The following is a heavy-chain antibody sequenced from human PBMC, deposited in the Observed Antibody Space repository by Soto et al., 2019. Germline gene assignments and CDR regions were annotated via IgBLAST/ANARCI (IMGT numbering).Heavy chain of an antibody. Sequence: SETLSLTCIVSGGSISSYYWSWIRQPPGKGLEWIGYIYYSGSTNYNPSLKGRVTMSVDTPKNQFSLKLTSVNTADTAIYYCTRGGDPYKTGHWGQGTLVTVSS. CDR3: TRGGDPYKTGH. CDR1: GGSISSYY. V-gene: IGHV4-59*01. D-gene: IGHD2-21*01. CDR2: IYYSGST. J-gene: IGHJ4*02.